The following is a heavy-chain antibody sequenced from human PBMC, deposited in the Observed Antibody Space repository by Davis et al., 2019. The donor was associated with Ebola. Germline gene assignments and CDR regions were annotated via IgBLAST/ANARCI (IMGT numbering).Heavy chain of an antibody. CDR3: ARDLYDSSGYYHGTFDY. D-gene: IGHD3-22*01. CDR2: INPNSGGA. Sequence: ASVKVSCKASGYTFVAYYMHWVRQAPGQGLEWMGWINPNSGGANYAQKFQGRVTMTRDTSISTAYMELSRLRSDDTAVYYCARDLYDSSGYYHGTFDYWGQGTLVTVSS. V-gene: IGHV1-2*02. CDR1: GYTFVAYY. J-gene: IGHJ4*02.